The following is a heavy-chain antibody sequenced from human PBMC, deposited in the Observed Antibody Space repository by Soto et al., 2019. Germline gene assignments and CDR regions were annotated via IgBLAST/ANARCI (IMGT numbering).Heavy chain of an antibody. V-gene: IGHV1-2*02. CDR3: ARDLLVVVPLEGTVYYYGMDV. J-gene: IGHJ6*02. CDR2: VNPNSGGT. CDR1: GYTFTGYY. D-gene: IGHD2-2*01. Sequence: SVKVSCKASGYTFTGYYMHWVRQAPGQGREWMGWVNPNSGGTNDAQKFQGRVTMTRDTAISTAYMELSRLRSDDTAVYYSARDLLVVVPLEGTVYYYGMDVWGQGTTVTVSS.